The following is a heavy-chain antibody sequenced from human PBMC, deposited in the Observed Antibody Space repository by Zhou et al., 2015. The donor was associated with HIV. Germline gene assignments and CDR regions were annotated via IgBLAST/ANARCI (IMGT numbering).Heavy chain of an antibody. CDR3: ARDRTLANSTYYYYYYMDV. Sequence: QMQLVESGGGVVQPGRSLRLSCAASGFTFSSYAMHWVRQAPGKGLEWVAVISYDGSNKYYADSVKGRFTISRDNSKNTLYLQMNSLRAEDTAVYYCARDRTLANSTYYYYYYMDVWGKGTTVTVSS. CDR1: GFTFSSYA. J-gene: IGHJ6*03. CDR2: ISYDGSNK. D-gene: IGHD2-2*01. V-gene: IGHV3-30-3*01.